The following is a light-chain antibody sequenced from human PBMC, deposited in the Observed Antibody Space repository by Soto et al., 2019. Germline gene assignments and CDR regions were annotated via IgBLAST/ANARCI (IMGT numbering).Light chain of an antibody. Sequence: EIVLTQSPGTLSLSPGERATLSCRASQSVSSSYLAWYQQKPGQAPRLLIYDASSRATGIPDRFSGSGSGTDFTLTISRLEPEDFAVYYCQQYSRSPRTFGQGTKLEIK. J-gene: IGKJ2*01. V-gene: IGKV3-20*01. CDR2: DAS. CDR1: QSVSSSY. CDR3: QQYSRSPRT.